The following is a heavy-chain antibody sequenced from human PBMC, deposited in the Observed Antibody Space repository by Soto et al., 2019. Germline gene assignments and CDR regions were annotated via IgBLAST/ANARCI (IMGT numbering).Heavy chain of an antibody. J-gene: IGHJ4*02. Sequence: SETLSLTCTVSGGSISSGGYYWSWIRQHPGKGLEWIGYIYYSGSTYYNPSLKSRVTISVDTSKNQFSLKLSSVTAADTAVYYCARGDGSGSYYGYFDYWGQGTLVTVSS. D-gene: IGHD3-10*01. CDR3: ARGDGSGSYYGYFDY. CDR1: GGSISSGGYY. V-gene: IGHV4-31*03. CDR2: IYYSGST.